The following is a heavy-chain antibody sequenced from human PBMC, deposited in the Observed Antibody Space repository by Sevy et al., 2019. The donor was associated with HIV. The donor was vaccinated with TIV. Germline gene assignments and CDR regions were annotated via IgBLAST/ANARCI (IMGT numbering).Heavy chain of an antibody. CDR3: TRGGYYAL. CDR1: GYTFTRYD. V-gene: IGHV1-8*03. D-gene: IGHD3-10*01. Sequence: ASVKVSCKASGYTFTRYDINWVRQATGQGLEWMGWMYPNSGNTGYAQKFQGRVTITRNTSINTAYMELSSLRSDDTAVYYCTRGGYYALWGQGTLVTVSS. CDR2: MYPNSGNT. J-gene: IGHJ1*01.